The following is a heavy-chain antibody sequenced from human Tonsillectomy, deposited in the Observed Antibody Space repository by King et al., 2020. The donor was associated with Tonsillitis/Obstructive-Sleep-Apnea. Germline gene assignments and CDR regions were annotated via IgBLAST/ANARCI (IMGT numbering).Heavy chain of an antibody. CDR3: ARGSQIGYYMDV. D-gene: IGHD3-22*01. V-gene: IGHV3-48*03. CDR1: GFTLRSYE. CDR2: IGSSGSTV. J-gene: IGHJ6*03. Sequence: VQLVESGGGLVQPGGSLRLSCVVSGFTLRSYEMNWVRQAPGKGLEWVSYIGSSGSTVYHADSVKGRFTISRDSAKNSLFLQMNSLRTEDTAVYYCARGSQIGYYMDVWGRGTTVTVSS.